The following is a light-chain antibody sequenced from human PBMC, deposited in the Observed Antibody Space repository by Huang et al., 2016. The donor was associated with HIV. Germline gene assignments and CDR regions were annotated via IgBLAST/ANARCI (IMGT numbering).Light chain of an antibody. V-gene: IGKV3-20*01. CDR2: GAS. CDR1: ETIASNY. Sequence: EVVLTQSPGTLSLSPGKRVALSCRPSETIASNYLAWYRQSPGQAPRLLIYGASNRATDTPDRFSGSGSGTDFTLTITKLEPEDSAVYYCQQYGTSPLTFGQGTRVEIK. J-gene: IGKJ1*01. CDR3: QQYGTSPLT.